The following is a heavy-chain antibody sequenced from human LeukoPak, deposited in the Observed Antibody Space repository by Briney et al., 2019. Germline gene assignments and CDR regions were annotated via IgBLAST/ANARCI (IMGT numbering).Heavy chain of an antibody. CDR1: GFTFSSYW. J-gene: IGHJ4*02. CDR3: ASSQVTYYYDSSGYYYV. D-gene: IGHD3-22*01. V-gene: IGHV3-74*01. Sequence: GGSLRLSCAASGFTFSSYWMHWVRQAPGKGLVWVSRINSDGSSTSYADSVEGRFTISRDNAKNTLYLQMNSLRAEDTAVYYCASSQVTYYYDSSGYYYVWGQGTLVTVSS. CDR2: INSDGSST.